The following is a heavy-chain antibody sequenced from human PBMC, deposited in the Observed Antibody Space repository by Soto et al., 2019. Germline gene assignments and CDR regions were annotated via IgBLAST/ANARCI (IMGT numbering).Heavy chain of an antibody. CDR1: GYIFTNYW. CDR3: ARGNTDMAFEY. D-gene: IGHD5-18*01. V-gene: IGHV5-51*01. Sequence: GESLKISCNGSGYIFTNYWIGWVRQMPGKGLEWMGIIYPGDSDTRYSPSFQGQVTISADKSISTAYLQWSSLKASATAMYYCARGNTDMAFEYWGQGTLVTVSS. CDR2: IYPGDSDT. J-gene: IGHJ4*02.